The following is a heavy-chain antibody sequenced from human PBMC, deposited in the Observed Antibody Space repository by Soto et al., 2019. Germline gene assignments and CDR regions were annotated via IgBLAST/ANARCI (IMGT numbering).Heavy chain of an antibody. D-gene: IGHD3-9*01. J-gene: IGHJ3*02. CDR2: MNPNSGNT. V-gene: IGHV1-8*01. CDR1: GYTFTSYD. CDR3: ARGGSYYDILTGYYKDAFDI. Sequence: QVQLVQSGAEVKKPGASVKVSCKASGYTFTSYDINWVRQATGQGREWMGWMNPNSGNTGYAQKFQGRVTMTRNTSISTEDMDLSSLRSEETAVYYCARGGSYYDILTGYYKDAFDIWGQGTMVTVSS.